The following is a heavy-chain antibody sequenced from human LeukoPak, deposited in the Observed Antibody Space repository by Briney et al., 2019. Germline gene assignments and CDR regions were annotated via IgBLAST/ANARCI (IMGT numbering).Heavy chain of an antibody. Sequence: ASVKVSCKASGGTFSSYAISWVRQAPGQGLEWMGGIIPIFGTANYAQKFQGRVTITADESTSTAYMELSSLRSEDTAVYYCARESNLGYCSSTSCPFDYWGQGTLVTVSS. J-gene: IGHJ4*02. V-gene: IGHV1-69*13. CDR3: ARESNLGYCSSTSCPFDY. D-gene: IGHD2-2*01. CDR2: IIPIFGTA. CDR1: GGTFSSYA.